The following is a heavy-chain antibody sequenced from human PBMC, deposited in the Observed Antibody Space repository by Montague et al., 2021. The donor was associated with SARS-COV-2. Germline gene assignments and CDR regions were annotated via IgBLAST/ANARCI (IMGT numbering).Heavy chain of an antibody. Sequence: SLRLSCAASEFTFTNYWMHWVRQVPGKGLVWVSRVGRLGSDTTYADSVKGRFTISRDNPKNTLYLQMNSLRAEDTAVYYCVRGAVWLWAATPYFDFWGQGTLVTVSS. V-gene: IGHV3-74*01. J-gene: IGHJ4*02. CDR2: VGRLGSDT. CDR3: VRGAVWLWAATPYFDF. CDR1: EFTFTNYW. D-gene: IGHD2-21*01.